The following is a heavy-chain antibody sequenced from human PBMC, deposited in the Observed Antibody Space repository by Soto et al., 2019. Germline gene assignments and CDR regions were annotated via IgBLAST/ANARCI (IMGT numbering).Heavy chain of an antibody. J-gene: IGHJ6*02. CDR1: GVSISSGDYY. D-gene: IGHD1-26*01. CDR2: IYYSENT. V-gene: IGHV4-30-4*01. Sequence: SETLSLTCTFSGVSISSGDYYLSWIRQTPGKGLEWIGYIYYSENTYSNPSLKSRVTISGDTSKNQVSLKLSSVTAADTAVYYCVRHGYSGSYSYYYGMDVWGQGTTVTVSS. CDR3: VRHGYSGSYSYYYGMDV.